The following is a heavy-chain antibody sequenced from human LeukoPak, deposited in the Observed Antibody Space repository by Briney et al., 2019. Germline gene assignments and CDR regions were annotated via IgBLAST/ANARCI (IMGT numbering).Heavy chain of an antibody. CDR2: ISGSGGST. CDR1: GFTFSSYA. CDR3: AKAGRGGAIKGDYYYMDV. V-gene: IGHV3-23*01. Sequence: GGSLRLSCAASGFTFSSYAMSWVRQAPGKGLEWVSAISGSGGSTYYADSVEGRFTISRDNSRNTLYLQMNSLRAEDTAVYYCAKAGRGGAIKGDYYYMDVWGKGTTVTISS. D-gene: IGHD3-10*01. J-gene: IGHJ6*03.